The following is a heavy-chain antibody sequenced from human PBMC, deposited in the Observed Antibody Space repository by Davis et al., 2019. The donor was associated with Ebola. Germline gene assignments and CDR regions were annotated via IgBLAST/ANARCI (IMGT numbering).Heavy chain of an antibody. J-gene: IGHJ6*02. D-gene: IGHD2-2*02. CDR3: ARGEVRYCSSTSCYNYGMDV. CDR2: IYYSGST. Sequence: LRLSCAASGFTFSSYAMSWTRQHPGKGLEWIGYIYYSGSTYYNPSLKSRVTISVDTSKNQFSLKLSSVTAADTAVYYCARGEVRYCSSTSCYNYGMDVWGQGTTVTVSS. CDR1: GFTFSSYA. V-gene: IGHV4-30-4*08.